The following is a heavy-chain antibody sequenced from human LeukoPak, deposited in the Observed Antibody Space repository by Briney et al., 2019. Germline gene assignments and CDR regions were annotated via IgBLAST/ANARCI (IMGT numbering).Heavy chain of an antibody. Sequence: SETLSLTCTVSGGSISSSSYYWGWIRQPPGKGLEWIGSIYYSGSTYYNPSLKSRVTISVDTSKNQFSLKLSSVTAADTAVYYWARHRVYDSSGPPPDFDYWGQGTLVTVSS. J-gene: IGHJ4*02. D-gene: IGHD3-22*01. V-gene: IGHV4-39*01. CDR2: IYYSGST. CDR3: ARHRVYDSSGPPPDFDY. CDR1: GGSISSSSYY.